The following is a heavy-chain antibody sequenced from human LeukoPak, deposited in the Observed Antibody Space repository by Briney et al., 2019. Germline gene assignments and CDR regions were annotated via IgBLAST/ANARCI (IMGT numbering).Heavy chain of an antibody. CDR2: ISYDGSNK. CDR1: GFTFSSYA. D-gene: IGHD3-22*01. V-gene: IGHV3-30-3*01. Sequence: PGGSLRLSCAASGFTFSSYAMHWVRQAPGKGLEWVAVISYDGSNKYYADSVKGRFTISRDNSKNTLYLQMNSLRAEDTAVYYCARTQDYYDSSGPLYWGQGTLVTVSS. CDR3: ARTQDYYDSSGPLY. J-gene: IGHJ4*02.